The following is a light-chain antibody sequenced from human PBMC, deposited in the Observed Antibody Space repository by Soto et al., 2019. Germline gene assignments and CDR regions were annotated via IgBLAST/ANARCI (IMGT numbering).Light chain of an antibody. J-gene: IGKJ1*01. CDR2: KAS. Sequence: DIKITQSPSSLSASVGDRVTITCRASQTISSWLAWYQHKPGKAPKLLIYKASTLKSGVPSRFSGSGSGTDFTLTICSLQPEDFATYYCQQSYNTPRTFGQGTKVDTK. V-gene: IGKV1-5*03. CDR3: QQSYNTPRT. CDR1: QTISSW.